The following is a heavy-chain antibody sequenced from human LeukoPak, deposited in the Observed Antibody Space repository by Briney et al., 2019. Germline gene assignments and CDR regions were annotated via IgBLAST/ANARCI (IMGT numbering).Heavy chain of an antibody. V-gene: IGHV4-59*01. CDR1: GGSISSYY. Sequence: PSETLSLTCTVSGGSISSYYWSWIRQPPGKGLEWIGYIYYSGSTNYNPSLKSRVTISVDTSKNQFSLKLSSVTAADTAVYYCARGLSGSYYYWGQGALVTVSS. CDR3: ARGLSGSYYY. J-gene: IGHJ4*02. D-gene: IGHD3-10*01. CDR2: IYYSGST.